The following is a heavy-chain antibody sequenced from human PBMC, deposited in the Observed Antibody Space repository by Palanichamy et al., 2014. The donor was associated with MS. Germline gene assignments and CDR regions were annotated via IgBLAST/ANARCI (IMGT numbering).Heavy chain of an antibody. CDR3: AKSPYYSYDDSVPQHFHY. D-gene: IGHD5-18*01. Sequence: EVQLVESGGGLVQPGGSLRLSCAGSGYTFNDYAMSWVRQAPGMGLEWLSTISGRGGSTYYANSVKGRFTISRDNSKNTLYLQTISLRAEDTAVYYCAKSPYYSYDDSVPQHFHYWGQGALVIVSS. V-gene: IGHV3-23*04. CDR1: GYTFNDYA. CDR2: ISGRGGST. J-gene: IGHJ4*02.